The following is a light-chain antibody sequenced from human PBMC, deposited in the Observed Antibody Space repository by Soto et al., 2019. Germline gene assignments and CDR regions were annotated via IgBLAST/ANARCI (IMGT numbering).Light chain of an antibody. J-gene: IGLJ2*01. CDR3: FYYAGSRTLV. CDR1: SSDVGSYNL. V-gene: IGLV2-23*01. Sequence: QSALTQPASVSGSPGQSITISCIGTSSDVGSYNLVYWYQQHPGKAPKLMIYEGTKRPSGVSNRFSGSKSGNTASLTISGLQAEEEAYYYLFYYAGSRTLVFGGGTKLTVL. CDR2: EGT.